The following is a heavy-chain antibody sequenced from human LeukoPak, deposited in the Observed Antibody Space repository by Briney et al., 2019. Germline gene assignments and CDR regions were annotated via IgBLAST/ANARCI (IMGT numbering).Heavy chain of an antibody. V-gene: IGHV3-23*01. CDR3: VKGHTGYYFTIDY. D-gene: IGHD2/OR15-2a*01. CDR2: ISTSGHNT. J-gene: IGHJ4*02. Sequence: GWSLSLSCAASGFAFSTYGMGWVRQAPGKGPEGVAAISTSGHNTYYPDSVKGRFTISRDNSKYTLYLQMNTLSAEDTAVYYCVKGHTGYYFTIDYWGQGTLVTVSS. CDR1: GFAFSTYG.